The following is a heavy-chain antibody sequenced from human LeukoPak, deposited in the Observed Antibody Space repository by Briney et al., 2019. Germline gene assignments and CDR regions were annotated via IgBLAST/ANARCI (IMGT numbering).Heavy chain of an antibody. J-gene: IGHJ4*02. V-gene: IGHV4-59*12. CDR1: GGSISSYY. Sequence: SETLSLTCAVSGGSISSYYWSWIRQPPGKGLEWIGYIYYSGSTNYNPSLKSRVTISVDTSKNQFSLKLSSVTAADTAVYYCARVYFQCFDYWGQGTLVTVSS. D-gene: IGHD2/OR15-2a*01. CDR3: ARVYFQCFDY. CDR2: IYYSGST.